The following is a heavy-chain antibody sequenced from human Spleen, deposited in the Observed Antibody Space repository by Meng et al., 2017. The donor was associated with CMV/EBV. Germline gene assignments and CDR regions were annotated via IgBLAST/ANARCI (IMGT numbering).Heavy chain of an antibody. CDR3: TTYDGDIVVAPV. D-gene: IGHD2-2*01. CDR2: IKSKTDGGTT. J-gene: IGHJ6*02. Sequence: GESLKISCAASGFTFSNAWMSWVRQAPGKGLEWVGRIKSKTDGGTTDYAAPVKGRFTISRDDSKNTLYLQMNSLKTEDTAVYYCTTYDGDIVVAPVWGQGTTVTVSS. V-gene: IGHV3-15*01. CDR1: GFTFSNAW.